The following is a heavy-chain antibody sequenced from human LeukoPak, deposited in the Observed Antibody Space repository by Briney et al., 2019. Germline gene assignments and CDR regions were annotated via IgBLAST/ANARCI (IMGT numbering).Heavy chain of an antibody. CDR3: AKMAMLQRPIFDY. Sequence: GMSLRLSCAASGVTLSPYGMHWVRQAPGKGLEWVAVISYEGGTQHYADSVKGRFIISRDNPRNTLYLQMNILRAEDTAVYYCAKMAMLQRPIFDYWGQGTLVTVSS. D-gene: IGHD2-2*01. J-gene: IGHJ4*02. CDR1: GVTLSPYG. CDR2: ISYEGGTQ. V-gene: IGHV3-30*18.